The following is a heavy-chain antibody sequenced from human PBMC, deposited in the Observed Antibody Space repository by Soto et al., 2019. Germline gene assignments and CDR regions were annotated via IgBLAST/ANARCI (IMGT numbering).Heavy chain of an antibody. Sequence: SETLSLTCTVSGGSISSGGYYWSWIRQHPGKGLEWIGYIYYSGSTYYNPSLKSRVTISVDASKNQFSLKLSSVTAADTAVYYCARDFDWSGFDPWGQGTLVTVSS. V-gene: IGHV4-31*03. J-gene: IGHJ5*02. D-gene: IGHD3-9*01. CDR3: ARDFDWSGFDP. CDR2: IYYSGST. CDR1: GGSISSGGYY.